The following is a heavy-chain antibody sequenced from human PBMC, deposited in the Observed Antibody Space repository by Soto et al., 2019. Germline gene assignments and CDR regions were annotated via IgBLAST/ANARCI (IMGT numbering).Heavy chain of an antibody. V-gene: IGHV3-21*01. J-gene: IGHJ4*02. CDR3: ARVGGGVVVVPGANRGDF. D-gene: IGHD2-2*01. Sequence: EVQLVESGGGLVKPGGSLRLSCAASGFTFSTYSMSWVRQAPGKGLEWVSSISPSSTYIHYADSVKGRFTISRDNAEKSTDLQMNRLRAGEKAGYYCARVGGGVVVVPGANRGDFWGQGTLVTVSS. CDR1: GFTFSTYS. CDR2: ISPSSTYI.